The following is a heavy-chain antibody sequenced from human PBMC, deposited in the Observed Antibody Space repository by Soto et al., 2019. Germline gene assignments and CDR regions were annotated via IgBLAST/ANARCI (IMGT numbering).Heavy chain of an antibody. CDR2: INAGNGKT. D-gene: IGHD7-27*01. Sequence: QVQIVQSGAEEKKPGASVKVSCKASGYTFTSYAMHWVRQAPGQRLEWMGWINAGNGKTKYSQKFQGRVTITRDASESTAYMGLSSLSSEDTAVYYCARGANWVDIWGQGTMVTVSS. J-gene: IGHJ3*02. CDR3: ARGANWVDI. V-gene: IGHV1-3*05. CDR1: GYTFTSYA.